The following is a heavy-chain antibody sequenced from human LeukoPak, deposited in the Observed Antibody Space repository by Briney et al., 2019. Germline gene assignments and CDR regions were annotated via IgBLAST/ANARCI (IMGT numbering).Heavy chain of an antibody. CDR2: INHSGSA. V-gene: IGHV4-34*01. Sequence: SETLSLTCAVYGGSFSGYYWSWIRQPPGKGLEWIGEINHSGSANYNPSFKSRVTISVDTSKNQFSLKLSSVTAADTAVYYCARGRRIHWFDPWGQGTLVTVSS. CDR1: GGSFSGYY. J-gene: IGHJ5*02. CDR3: ARGRRIHWFDP.